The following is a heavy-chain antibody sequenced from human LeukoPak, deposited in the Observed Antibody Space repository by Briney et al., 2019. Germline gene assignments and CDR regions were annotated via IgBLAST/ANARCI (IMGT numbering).Heavy chain of an antibody. CDR1: GGSISSYY. J-gene: IGHJ5*02. Sequence: SETLSLTCTVSGGSISSYYWSWIRQPPGKGLEWIGYIYYSGSTNYNPSLKSRVTISVDTSKNQFSLKLSSVTAADTAVYYCARVSPHYSSGPNWFDPWGQGTLVTVSS. D-gene: IGHD6-19*01. CDR2: IYYSGST. CDR3: ARVSPHYSSGPNWFDP. V-gene: IGHV4-59*01.